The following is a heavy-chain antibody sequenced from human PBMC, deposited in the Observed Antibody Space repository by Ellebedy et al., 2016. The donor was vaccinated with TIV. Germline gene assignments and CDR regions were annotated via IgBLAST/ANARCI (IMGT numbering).Heavy chain of an antibody. J-gene: IGHJ5*02. CDR2: MSPKTGNT. D-gene: IGHD4-17*01. Sequence: ASVKVSCKASGYTFTSYYMHWVRQATGQGPEWMGWMSPKTGNTGYAQKFQGRVTMTRDTSISTAYMELTSLTSDDTAVYYCAKTTPHYGDFWFEPWGQGTLVTVSS. CDR1: GYTFTSYY. V-gene: IGHV1-8*02. CDR3: AKTTPHYGDFWFEP.